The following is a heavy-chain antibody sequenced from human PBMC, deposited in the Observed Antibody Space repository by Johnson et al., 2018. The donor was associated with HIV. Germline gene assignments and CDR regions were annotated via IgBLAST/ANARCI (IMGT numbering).Heavy chain of an antibody. Sequence: QVQLVESGGGVVQAGRSLRLSCAASGFTFNSYATHWVRQAPGKGLEWVAVISYDGSDKYYADSVKGRFTIARDNSKKTLYMQMNSLRAEDTAVYYCARDPVWDAFDIWGQGTMVTVSS. CDR3: ARDPVWDAFDI. J-gene: IGHJ3*02. V-gene: IGHV3-30*04. CDR1: GFTFNSYA. CDR2: ISYDGSDK.